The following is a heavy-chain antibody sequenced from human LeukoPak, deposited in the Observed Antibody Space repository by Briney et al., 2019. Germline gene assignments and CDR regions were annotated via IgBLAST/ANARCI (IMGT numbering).Heavy chain of an antibody. Sequence: SETLSLTCAVYGGSFSGYYWSWIRQPPGKGLEWIGEINHSGSTNYNPSLKSRVTISVDTSKNQFSLKLSSVTAADTAVYYCASCSHGWFDPWGQGTLVTVSS. CDR1: GGSFSGYY. CDR3: ASCSHGWFDP. D-gene: IGHD2-15*01. CDR2: INHSGST. V-gene: IGHV4-34*01. J-gene: IGHJ5*02.